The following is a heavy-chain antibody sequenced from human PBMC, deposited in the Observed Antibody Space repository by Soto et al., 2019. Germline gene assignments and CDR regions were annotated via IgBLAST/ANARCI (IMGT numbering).Heavy chain of an antibody. V-gene: IGHV3-23*01. CDR2: ISGSGGST. CDR1: GFTFSSYA. J-gene: IGHJ4*02. D-gene: IGHD5-18*01. CDR3: AKPRGYSYGYEYYFDY. Sequence: GGSLRLSCAASGFTFSSYAMSWVRQAPGKGLEWVSAISGSGGSTYYADSVKGRFTISRDNSKNTLYLQMNSLRAEDTAVYYCAKPRGYSYGYEYYFDYWGQGTLVTVSS.